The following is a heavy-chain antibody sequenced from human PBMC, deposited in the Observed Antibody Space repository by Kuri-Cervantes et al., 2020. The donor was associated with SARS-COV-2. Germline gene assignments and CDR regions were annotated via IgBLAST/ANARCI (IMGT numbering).Heavy chain of an antibody. D-gene: IGHD3-16*01. CDR1: GFTFRSYT. V-gene: IGHV3-21*01. CDR2: ISSSSSYI. J-gene: IGHJ4*02. Sequence: GESLKISCAASGFTFRSYTMNWVRQAPGKGLEWVSSISSSSSYIYYADSVKGRFTISRDNAKNSLYLHMSGLRAEDTAVYYCARKVGETDSLDSWGQGTLVTVSS. CDR3: ARKVGETDSLDS.